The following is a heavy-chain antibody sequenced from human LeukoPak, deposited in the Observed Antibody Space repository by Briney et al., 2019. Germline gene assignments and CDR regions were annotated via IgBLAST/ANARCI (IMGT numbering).Heavy chain of an antibody. Sequence: GSLRLSCAASGFIFSSYWMTWVRQAPGKGLEWVANIEGDGSEKQYVDSAKGRFTISRDNAKNSLYLQMNSLRAEDTAVYYCARVKAVAGHAFDYWGQGTLVTVSS. CDR2: IEGDGSEK. J-gene: IGHJ4*02. CDR3: ARVKAVAGHAFDY. V-gene: IGHV3-7*01. CDR1: GFIFSSYW. D-gene: IGHD6-19*01.